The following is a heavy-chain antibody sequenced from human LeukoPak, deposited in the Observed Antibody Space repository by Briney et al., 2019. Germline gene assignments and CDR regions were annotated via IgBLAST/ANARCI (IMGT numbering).Heavy chain of an antibody. CDR3: PRGLYYDYVWGSYRSH. D-gene: IGHD3-16*02. Sequence: GGSLRLSXAASGFTFRSYSMNWVRQAPGKGLEWVSSISSSSSYIYYADSVKGRFTISRDNAKNSLYLQMNSLRAEDTAVYYCPRGLYYDYVWGSYRSHWGQGTLVTVSS. CDR1: GFTFRSYS. V-gene: IGHV3-21*01. CDR2: ISSSSSYI. J-gene: IGHJ4*02.